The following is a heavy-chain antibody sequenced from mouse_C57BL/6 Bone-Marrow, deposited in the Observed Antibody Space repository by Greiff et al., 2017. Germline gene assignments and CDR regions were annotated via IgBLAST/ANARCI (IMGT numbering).Heavy chain of an antibody. D-gene: IGHD2-4*01. CDR2: IYPSDSET. Sequence: VQLQQPGAELVRPGSSVKLSCKASGYTFTSYWMDWVKQRPGQGLEWIGNIYPSDSETHYNQKFKDKATLTVDKSSSTAYMQRSSLTSEDRAVYYCGTRQADYDVEEGGQGTTLTVSS. V-gene: IGHV1-61*01. CDR1: GYTFTSYW. J-gene: IGHJ2*01. CDR3: GTRQADYDVEE.